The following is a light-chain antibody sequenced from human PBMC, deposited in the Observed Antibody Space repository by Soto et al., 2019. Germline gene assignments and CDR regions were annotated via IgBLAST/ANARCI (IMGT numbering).Light chain of an antibody. V-gene: IGLV2-14*01. CDR3: SSYTTSSALQV. Sequence: QSVLTQPASVSGSPGQSITISCTGTSSDIGVYNYVSWYQQHPGKAPKLVICEVSNRPSGVSSRFSGSKSGNTASLTISGLQADDEADYYCSSYTTSSALQVFGTGTKLTVL. CDR1: SSDIGVYNY. J-gene: IGLJ1*01. CDR2: EVS.